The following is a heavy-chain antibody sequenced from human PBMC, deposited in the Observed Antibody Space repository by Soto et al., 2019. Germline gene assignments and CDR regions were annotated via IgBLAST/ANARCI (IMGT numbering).Heavy chain of an antibody. J-gene: IGHJ6*03. CDR1: GFTFSSYA. CDR3: AKQYCSGGSCYPPDYYYYMDV. CDR2: ISGSGGST. D-gene: IGHD2-15*01. Sequence: GGSLRLSCAASGFTFSSYAMSWVRQAPGKGLEWVSAISGSGGSTYYADSVKGRFTISRDNSKNTLYLQMNSLRAEDTVVYYCAKQYCSGGSCYPPDYYYYMDVWGKGTTVTVSS. V-gene: IGHV3-23*01.